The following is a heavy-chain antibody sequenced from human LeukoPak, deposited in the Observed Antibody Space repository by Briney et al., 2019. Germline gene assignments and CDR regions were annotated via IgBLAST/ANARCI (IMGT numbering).Heavy chain of an antibody. CDR2: ISSSGST. V-gene: IGHV4-61*02. CDR1: GDSISSGDYY. D-gene: IGHD6-19*01. J-gene: IGHJ4*02. CDR3: ARGGYSSGWQPLDY. Sequence: SETLSLTCTVSGDSISSGDYYWSWIRQPAGKGLEWIGRISSSGSTNYNPSLKSRVTISVDTSKNQFSPKLSSVTAADTAVYFCARGGYSSGWQPLDYWGQGSLVTVSS.